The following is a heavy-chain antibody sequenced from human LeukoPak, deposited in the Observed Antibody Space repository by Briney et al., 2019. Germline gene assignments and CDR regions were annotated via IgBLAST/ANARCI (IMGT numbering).Heavy chain of an antibody. Sequence: GGSLRLSCAASGFTFSSYGMHWVRRAPGKGLEWVSFIPYDGSDKYYADSVKGRFTVSRDNFKNTLYLQMNSPRAEDAAVYYCARYGYSYGSDYWGQGTLVTVSS. CDR2: IPYDGSDK. D-gene: IGHD5-18*01. CDR1: GFTFSSYG. V-gene: IGHV3-30*19. J-gene: IGHJ4*02. CDR3: ARYGYSYGSDY.